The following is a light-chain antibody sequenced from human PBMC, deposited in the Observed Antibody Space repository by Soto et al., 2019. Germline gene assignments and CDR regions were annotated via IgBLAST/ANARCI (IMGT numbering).Light chain of an antibody. Sequence: EIVLTQSPGTLSLSPGERATLSCRASQSISSNYLAWYQQRPGQAPRLLIFGASYRATGIPDRFSGSGSGTDFTLSISRLEPEDFAVYYCQQYSSSPPEFTFGPGTRV. CDR2: GAS. V-gene: IGKV3-20*01. CDR1: QSISSNY. J-gene: IGKJ3*01. CDR3: QQYSSSPPEFT.